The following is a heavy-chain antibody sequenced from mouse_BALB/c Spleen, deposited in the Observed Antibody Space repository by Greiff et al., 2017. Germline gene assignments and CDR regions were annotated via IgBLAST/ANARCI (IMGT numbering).Heavy chain of an antibody. J-gene: IGHJ4*01. D-gene: IGHD3-1*01. CDR2: ISNGGGST. V-gene: IGHV5-12-2*01. CDR1: GFTFSSYT. CDR3: ARRAARATFYYAMDY. Sequence: EGKLQESGGGLVQPGGSLKLSCAASGFTFSSYTMSWVRQTPEKRLEWVAYISNGGGSTYYPDTVKGRFTISRDNAKNTLYLQMSSLKSEDTAMYYCARRAARATFYYAMDYWGQGTSVTVSS.